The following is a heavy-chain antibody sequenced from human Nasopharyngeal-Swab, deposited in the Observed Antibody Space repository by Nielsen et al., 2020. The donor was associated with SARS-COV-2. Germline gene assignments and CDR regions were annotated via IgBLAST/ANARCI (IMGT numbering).Heavy chain of an antibody. J-gene: IGHJ4*02. D-gene: IGHD3-9*01. CDR3: ASGLNWFPFDY. CDR2: IYYSGST. CDR1: GVSISSYY. V-gene: IGHV4-59*01. Sequence: WETLCLTCTVSGVSISSYYWSWIRQPPGKGLEWIGYIYYSGSTNYNPSLKSRVTISVDTSKNQFSLKLSSVTAADTAVYYCASGLNWFPFDYWGQGTLVTVSS.